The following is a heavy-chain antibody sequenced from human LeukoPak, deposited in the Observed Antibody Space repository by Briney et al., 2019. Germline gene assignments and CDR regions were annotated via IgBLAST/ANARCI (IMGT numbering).Heavy chain of an antibody. CDR3: ARELGITIFGVVIMVFDY. J-gene: IGHJ4*02. Sequence: GASVKVSCKASGYTFTGYYMHWVRQAPGQGLEWMGRINRNSGGTNYAQKFQGRVTMTRDTSISTAYMELSRLRSDDTAVYYCARELGITIFGVVIMVFDYWGQGTPVTVSS. V-gene: IGHV1-2*06. CDR1: GYTFTGYY. D-gene: IGHD3-3*01. CDR2: INRNSGGT.